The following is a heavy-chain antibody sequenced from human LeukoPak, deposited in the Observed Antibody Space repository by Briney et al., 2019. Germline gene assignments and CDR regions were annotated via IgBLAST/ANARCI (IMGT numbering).Heavy chain of an antibody. CDR3: ARPYSSSWYGDWFDP. D-gene: IGHD6-13*01. V-gene: IGHV4-34*01. Sequence: SETLSLTCAAYGGSFSGYYWTWIRQPPGKGLEWIGEIHYSGSATYNPSLKSRVTISVDTSKNQYSLKLSSVTAADTAVYYCARPYSSSWYGDWFDPWGQGTLVTVSS. CDR1: GGSFSGYY. J-gene: IGHJ5*02. CDR2: IHYSGSA.